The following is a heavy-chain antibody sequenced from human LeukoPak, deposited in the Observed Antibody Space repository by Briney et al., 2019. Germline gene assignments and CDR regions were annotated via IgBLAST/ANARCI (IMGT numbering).Heavy chain of an antibody. J-gene: IGHJ5*02. D-gene: IGHD3-16*01. Sequence: SETLSLTCTVSGGSMWSYYWSFIRQPAGKGLEWIGRIHTSWTTYYNPSLKSRVTMSVDTSSNQFSLRLTSVTAADTPVYYCARGDYYDGGGRNWFDPWGQGTLVTVSS. CDR3: ARGDYYDGGGRNWFDP. CDR1: GGSMWSYY. V-gene: IGHV4-4*07. CDR2: IHTSWTT.